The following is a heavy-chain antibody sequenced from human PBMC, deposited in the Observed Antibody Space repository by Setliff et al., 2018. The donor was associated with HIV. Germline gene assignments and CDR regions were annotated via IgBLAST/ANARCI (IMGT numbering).Heavy chain of an antibody. D-gene: IGHD6-19*01. CDR3: TKDHLSGWASDC. CDR2: IKQDGSEE. CDR1: GSTFSTYW. Sequence: GGSLRLSCAPSGSTFSTYWMIWVRQAPGKGLEWVAKIKQDGSEEYYVDSVKGRFTISRDNAKNSVYLQMNSLRVEDTAMYYCTKDHLSGWASDCWGQGTLVTVSS. V-gene: IGHV3-7*01. J-gene: IGHJ4*02.